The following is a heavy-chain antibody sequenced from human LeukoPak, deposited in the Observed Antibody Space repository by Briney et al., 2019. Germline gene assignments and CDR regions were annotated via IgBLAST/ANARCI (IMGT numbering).Heavy chain of an antibody. CDR1: GFTFDDYT. CDR3: AKGNGEQGYYCYYGMDV. J-gene: IGHJ6*02. Sequence: GGSLRLSCAASGFTFDDYTMHWVRQAPGKGLEWVSLISWDGGSAYYADSVKGRFTISRDNSKNSLYLQMNSLRTEDTALYYCAKGNGEQGYYCYYGMDVWGQGTTVTVSS. CDR2: ISWDGGSA. D-gene: IGHD4-17*01. V-gene: IGHV3-43*01.